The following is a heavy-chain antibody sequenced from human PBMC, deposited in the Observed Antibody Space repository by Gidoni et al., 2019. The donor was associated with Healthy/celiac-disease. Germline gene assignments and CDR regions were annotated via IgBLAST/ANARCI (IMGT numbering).Heavy chain of an antibody. CDR1: GFTFSSYG. J-gene: IGHJ6*02. CDR2: ISYDGSNK. V-gene: IGHV3-30*18. CDR3: AKDMGIAAAGTFGYYYYGMDV. Sequence: QVPLVESGGGVVQPGRSLRLSCAASGFTFSSYGMHWVRQAPGKGMEWVAVISYDGSNKYYADSVKGRFTISRDNSKNTLYLQMNSLRAEDTAVYYCAKDMGIAAAGTFGYYYYGMDVWGQGTTVTVSS. D-gene: IGHD6-13*01.